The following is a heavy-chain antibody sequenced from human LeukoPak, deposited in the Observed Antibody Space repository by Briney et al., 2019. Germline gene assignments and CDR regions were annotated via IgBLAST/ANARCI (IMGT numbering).Heavy chain of an antibody. J-gene: IGHJ6*03. CDR2: IYRSGST. Sequence: SETLSLTCTVSGYSISSGYYWDWIRQPPGKGLEWIGTIYRSGSTYYNPSLNSRVTISVDTSKNQFSLKVSSVTAADTAVYYCGRGNSRGDYYYLDVWGKGTTVTVSS. CDR1: GYSISSGYY. CDR3: GRGNSRGDYYYLDV. V-gene: IGHV4-38-2*02. D-gene: IGHD2/OR15-2a*01.